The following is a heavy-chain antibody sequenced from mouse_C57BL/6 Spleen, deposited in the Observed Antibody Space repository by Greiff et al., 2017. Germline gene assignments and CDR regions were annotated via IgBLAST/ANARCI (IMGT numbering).Heavy chain of an antibody. CDR2: IDPANGNT. CDR1: GFNIKNTY. Sequence: EVMLVESVAELVRPGASVKLSCTASGFNIKNTYMHWMKQRPEQGLEWIGRIDPANGNTKYAPKFQGKATITADTSSNTAYLQLSSLTSEDTAIYYCARDSMITTLYAMDYWGQGTSVTVSS. V-gene: IGHV14-3*01. J-gene: IGHJ4*01. CDR3: ARDSMITTLYAMDY. D-gene: IGHD2-4*01.